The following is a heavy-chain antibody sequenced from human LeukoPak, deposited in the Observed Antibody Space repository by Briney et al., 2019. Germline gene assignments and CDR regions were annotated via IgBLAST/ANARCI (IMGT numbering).Heavy chain of an antibody. CDR1: GFSFSDYY. CDR2: ISTSGSTI. D-gene: IGHD1-26*01. V-gene: IGHV3-11*04. Sequence: GGSLRLSCAASGFSFSDYYISWIRQAPGKGLEWVSYISTSGSTIYYADSVKGRFTISRDNAKNSLYLQMNSLRVEDTAVYYCARDPGHPWEQLTAAFDIWGQGTMVTVSS. CDR3: ARDPGHPWEQLTAAFDI. J-gene: IGHJ3*02.